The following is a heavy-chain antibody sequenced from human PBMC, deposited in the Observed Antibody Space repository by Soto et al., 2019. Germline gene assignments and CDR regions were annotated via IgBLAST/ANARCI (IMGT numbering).Heavy chain of an antibody. D-gene: IGHD4-17*01. CDR3: TNLYGDYGINWFDP. J-gene: IGHJ5*02. CDR2: IRSKANSYAT. Sequence: EVQLVESGGGLVQPGGSLKLSCAASGFTFSGSAMHWVRQASGKGLEWVGRIRSKANSYATAYAASVKGRFTISRDDSKNTACLQMNSLKTEDTAVYYCTNLYGDYGINWFDPWGQGTLVTVSS. V-gene: IGHV3-73*01. CDR1: GFTFSGSA.